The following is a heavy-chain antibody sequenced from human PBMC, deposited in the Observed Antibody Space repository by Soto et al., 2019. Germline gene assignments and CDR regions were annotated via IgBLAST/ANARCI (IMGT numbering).Heavy chain of an antibody. V-gene: IGHV3-74*01. D-gene: IGHD3-16*01. CDR3: ARDVGGWGSH. CDR2: IDPDGSVT. Sequence: EVQLVESGGGLVQPGGSLRLSCAVSGFTFRSNWMHWVRQVTGKGLVWVSRIDPDGSVTDYADSAKGRFTISRDNAKNTLYLQINRLRAEYTAVYYCARDVGGWGSHWGQGTLVTVAS. J-gene: IGHJ4*02. CDR1: GFTFRSNW.